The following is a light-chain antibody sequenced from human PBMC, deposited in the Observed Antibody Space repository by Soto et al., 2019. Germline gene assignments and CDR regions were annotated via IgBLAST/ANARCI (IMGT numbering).Light chain of an antibody. V-gene: IGLV2-23*01. J-gene: IGLJ1*01. CDR3: CSYAGTNTFV. CDR2: EGN. CDR1: SSDVGSYNL. Sequence: QSALTQPASVSGSPGQSITISCTGTSSDVGSYNLVSWYQQHPGKAPKLMIYEGNKRPSGVSNRFSGSKSANTASLTISGFQTEAAADYSRCSYAGTNTFVFGSGTKVTVL.